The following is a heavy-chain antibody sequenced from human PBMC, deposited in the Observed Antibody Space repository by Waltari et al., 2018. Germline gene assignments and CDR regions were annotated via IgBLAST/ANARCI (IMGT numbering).Heavy chain of an antibody. CDR1: GFTFRRYA. V-gene: IGHV3-23*04. CDR2: ISGSDGRT. Sequence: EVQLVESGGGLVQPGGSLRLSCAAAGFTFRRYAMSWVCQAPGRGLEWVSSISGSDGRTNYADSAKGRFTISRDNVKNTLFLQMNSLRADDAAVYYCAKDLGGFSGSHWYFDLWGRGTLVTVSS. CDR3: AKDLGGFSGSHWYFDL. D-gene: IGHD5-12*01. J-gene: IGHJ2*01.